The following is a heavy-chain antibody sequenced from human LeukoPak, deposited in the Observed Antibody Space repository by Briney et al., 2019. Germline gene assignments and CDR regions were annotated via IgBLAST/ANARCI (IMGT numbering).Heavy chain of an antibody. J-gene: IGHJ6*02. CDR1: GGTFSSYA. V-gene: IGHV1-69*04. CDR3: AKREEMATSNYYYYGMDV. CDR2: IIPILGIA. D-gene: IGHD5-24*01. Sequence: ASVKVSCKASGGTFSSYAVSWVRQAPGQGLEWMGRIIPILGIANYAQKFQGRVTITADKSTSTAYMELSSLRSEDTAVYYCAKREEMATSNYYYYGMDVWGQGTTVTVSS.